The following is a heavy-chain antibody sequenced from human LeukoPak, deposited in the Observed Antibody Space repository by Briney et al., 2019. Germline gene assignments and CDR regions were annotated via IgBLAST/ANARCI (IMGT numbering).Heavy chain of an antibody. CDR2: IYTSGST. CDR1: GVSISSYY. V-gene: IGHV4-4*07. Sequence: SETLSLTCTVSGVSISSYYWSWIRQPAGKGLEWIGRIYTSGSTNYNSSLKSRVTMSVDTSRNQFSLNLSSVTAADTAVYYCARQVGSFTMMPWGQGTLVTVSS. CDR3: ARQVGSFTMMP. D-gene: IGHD3-22*01. J-gene: IGHJ1*01.